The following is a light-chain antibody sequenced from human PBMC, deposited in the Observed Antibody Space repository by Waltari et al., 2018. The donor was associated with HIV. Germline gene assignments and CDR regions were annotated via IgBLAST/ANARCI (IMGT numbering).Light chain of an antibody. CDR2: EVT. CDR1: SSDVGSYNP. J-gene: IGLJ1*01. CDR3: CSYAGSSAFV. Sequence: QSALTQPASVSGSPGQSITISCTGTSSDVGSYNPVPWYQHHPGKAPKLMIFEVTKRPSGVSNRFSGSKSGNTASLTISGLQADDETDYYCCSYAGSSAFVFGTGTKVTVL. V-gene: IGLV2-23*02.